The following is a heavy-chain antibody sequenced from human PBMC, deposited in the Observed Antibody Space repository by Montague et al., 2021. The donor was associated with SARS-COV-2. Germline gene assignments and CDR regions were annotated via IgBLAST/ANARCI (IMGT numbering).Heavy chain of an antibody. V-gene: IGHV4-39*07. D-gene: IGHD3-22*01. CDR1: GGAISSSRYY. CDR2: MYYSGNT. J-gene: IGHJ6*02. CDR3: ARGRWKPVLGVIDYYYGMDV. Sequence: SETLSLTCTVSGGAISSSRYYWDWIRQPPGKGLEWIGSMYYSGNTYYNPSLKSRVTISVDTSKNQFSLKLSSVTAADTAVYYCARGRWKPVLGVIDYYYGMDVWGQGTTVTVSS.